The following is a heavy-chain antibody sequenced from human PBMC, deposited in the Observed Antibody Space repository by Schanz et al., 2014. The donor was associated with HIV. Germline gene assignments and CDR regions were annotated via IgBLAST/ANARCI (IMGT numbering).Heavy chain of an antibody. J-gene: IGHJ6*02. Sequence: QVQLVQSGVEVKKPGASVKVSCKASGYSFTSNFIHWVRQAPGQGLQWMGVINTNGGGTSDTLQGRVIITRDTSTRTVYMYLSNLRFEDSAVYYCAREKMDTGGLDVWGQGTTVTVSS. CDR1: GYSFTSNF. CDR3: AREKMDTGGLDV. CDR2: INTNGGGT. V-gene: IGHV1-46*01.